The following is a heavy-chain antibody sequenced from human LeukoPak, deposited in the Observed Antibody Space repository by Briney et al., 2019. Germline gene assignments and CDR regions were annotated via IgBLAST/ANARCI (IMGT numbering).Heavy chain of an antibody. CDR1: GFTFSSYG. CDR2: ITYDGYYK. V-gene: IGHV3-30*18. Sequence: QPGGSLRLSCEASGFTFSSYGMHWVRQAPGRGLEWVALITYDGYYKYYADSVKGRFTISSDNSKNTLYLHMNSLRPEDTAVYYCAKDRSAVVRASPMDYWGQGTLVIVSS. J-gene: IGHJ4*02. D-gene: IGHD3-10*01. CDR3: AKDRSAVVRASPMDY.